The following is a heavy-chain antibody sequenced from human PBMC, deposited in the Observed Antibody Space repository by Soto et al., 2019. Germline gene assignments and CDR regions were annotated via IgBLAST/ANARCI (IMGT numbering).Heavy chain of an antibody. CDR1: GGSFSGYY. J-gene: IGHJ4*02. V-gene: IGHV4-34*01. D-gene: IGHD3-22*01. CDR3: ARVLFYDSSGYHTYFDY. CDR2: INHSGST. Sequence: SETLSLTCAVYGGSFSGYYWSWIRQPPGKGLEWIGEINHSGSTNYNPSLKSRVTISVDTSKNQFSLKLSSVTAADTAVYYCARVLFYDSSGYHTYFDYWGQGTPVTVSS.